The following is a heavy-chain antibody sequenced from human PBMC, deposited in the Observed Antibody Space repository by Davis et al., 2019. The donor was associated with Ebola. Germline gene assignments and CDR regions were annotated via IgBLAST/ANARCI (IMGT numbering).Heavy chain of an antibody. J-gene: IGHJ4*02. V-gene: IGHV3-11*01. CDR1: AFSFTDYY. Sequence: GGSLRLSCVASAFSFTDYYMSWIRQAPGKGLEWLAYISGNGGFTEYAGAVKGRFTISRDNARNSLFLQMDSLRVDDTAVYYCARHSVYDVRWGDWGQGNLVTVSP. D-gene: IGHD5/OR15-5a*01. CDR3: ARHSVYDVRWGD. CDR2: ISGNGGFT.